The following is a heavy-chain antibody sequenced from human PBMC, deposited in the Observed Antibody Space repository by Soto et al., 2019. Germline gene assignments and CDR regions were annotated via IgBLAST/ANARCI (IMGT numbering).Heavy chain of an antibody. D-gene: IGHD5-12*01. CDR1: GGSISSGGYY. CDR3: ARGIVEMATIGGYFDY. V-gene: IGHV4-31*03. CDR2: IYYSGST. Sequence: QVQLQESGPGLVKPSQTLSLTCTVSGGSISSGGYYWSWIRQHPGKGMEWIGYIYYSGSTYYNPSLKSRVTISVDTSKNQFSLKLSSVTAADTAVYYCARGIVEMATIGGYFDYWGQGTLVTVSS. J-gene: IGHJ4*02.